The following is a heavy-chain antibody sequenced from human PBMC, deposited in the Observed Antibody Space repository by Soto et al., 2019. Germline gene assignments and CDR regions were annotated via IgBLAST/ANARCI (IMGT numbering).Heavy chain of an antibody. V-gene: IGHV4-28*01. CDR2: IYYSGTT. J-gene: IGHJ4*02. CDR1: GYSISGSNW. CDR3: VRRETQGPIDY. D-gene: IGHD1-26*01. Sequence: SETLSLTCAVSGYSISGSNWWGWIRQPPGKGLEWIGYIYYSGTTYYNPSLKSRVTMSVDTSKNQFSLKLTSVTAVDTAVYYCVRRETQGPIDYWGQGTLVTVSS.